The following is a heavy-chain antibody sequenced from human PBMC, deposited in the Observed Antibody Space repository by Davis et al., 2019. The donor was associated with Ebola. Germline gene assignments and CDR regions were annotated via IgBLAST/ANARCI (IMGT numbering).Heavy chain of an antibody. D-gene: IGHD2-2*01. CDR3: ASQRGAPAATNFYNYYMDV. CDR1: GGSVSSRSYY. J-gene: IGHJ6*03. V-gene: IGHV4-61*01. CDR2: LYYSGST. Sequence: SETLSLTCTVSGGSVSSRSYYWSWIRQPPGKGLEWIGYLYYSGSTHYNPSLKSRVTISADTSKNQISLRLTSVTAADTAVYYCASQRGAPAATNFYNYYMDVWGKGTTVTVSS.